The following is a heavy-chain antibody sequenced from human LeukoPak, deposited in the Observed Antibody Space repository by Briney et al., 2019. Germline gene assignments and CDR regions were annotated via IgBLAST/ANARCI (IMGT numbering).Heavy chain of an antibody. CDR3: AREMVTPGYYYYYYMDV. CDR2: ISSSGSTI. D-gene: IGHD4-23*01. J-gene: IGHJ6*03. V-gene: IGHV3-11*01. CDR1: GFTFSDYY. Sequence: GGSLRLSCAASGFTFSDYYMSWIRQAPGKGLEWVSYISSSGSTIYYADSVKGRFTISRDNAKSSLYLQMNSLRAEDTAVYYCAREMVTPGYYYYYYMDVWGKGTTVTVSS.